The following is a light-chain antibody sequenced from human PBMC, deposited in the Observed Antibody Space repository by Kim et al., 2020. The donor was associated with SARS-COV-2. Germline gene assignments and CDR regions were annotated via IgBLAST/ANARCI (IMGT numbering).Light chain of an antibody. Sequence: EIVMTQSPATLSVSPGERATLSCRASQSISSNLAWYQQKPGQAPRLLIYGASTRATGIPARFSGSGSGTEFTLTISSLQSEDFAIYYCQQYNNWPPVTVGGGTKVDIK. CDR3: QQYNNWPPVT. CDR1: QSISSN. V-gene: IGKV3-15*01. CDR2: GAS. J-gene: IGKJ4*01.